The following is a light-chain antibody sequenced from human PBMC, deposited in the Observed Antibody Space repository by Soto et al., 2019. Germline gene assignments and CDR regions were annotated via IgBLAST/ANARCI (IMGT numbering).Light chain of an antibody. Sequence: EIVLTHSPGTLSLSPGERATLSCRASQSVSNNFLAWYQQTPGQAPRLLIYGSSGRATGIPDRFSGSGSGTDFTLTISRLEPEDFAVYYCQQYGTSPPITFGQGTRLEIK. CDR2: GSS. CDR1: QSVSNNF. J-gene: IGKJ5*01. CDR3: QQYGTSPPIT. V-gene: IGKV3-20*01.